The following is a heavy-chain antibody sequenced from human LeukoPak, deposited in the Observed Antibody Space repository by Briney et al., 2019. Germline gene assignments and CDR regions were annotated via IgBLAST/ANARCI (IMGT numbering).Heavy chain of an antibody. V-gene: IGHV1-2*06. D-gene: IGHD3-10*01. CDR2: TNPNSGGT. CDR3: ARAAGRITMVRGPNWFDP. Sequence: GASVKVSCKASGYTFTGYYMHWVRQAPGQGLEWMGRTNPNSGGTNYAQKFQGRVTMTRDTSISTAYMELSRLRSDDTAVYYCARAAGRITMVRGPNWFDPWGQGTLVTVSS. CDR1: GYTFTGYY. J-gene: IGHJ5*02.